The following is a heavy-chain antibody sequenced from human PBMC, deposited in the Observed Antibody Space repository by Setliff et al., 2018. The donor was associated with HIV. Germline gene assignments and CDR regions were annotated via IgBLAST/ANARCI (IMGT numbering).Heavy chain of an antibody. Sequence: GGSLRLSCTGSGFTFGDDAMGWVRQAPGKGLEWVGFIRSKTYGGTTEYAASVKGRVTISRDDSKSIAYLQMNSLKSEDTAVYYCNRDAVWGSYRPSYFQHWGQGTLVTVSS. V-gene: IGHV3-49*04. CDR3: NRDAVWGSYRPSYFQH. J-gene: IGHJ1*01. CDR2: IRSKTYGGTT. D-gene: IGHD3-16*02. CDR1: GFTFGDDA.